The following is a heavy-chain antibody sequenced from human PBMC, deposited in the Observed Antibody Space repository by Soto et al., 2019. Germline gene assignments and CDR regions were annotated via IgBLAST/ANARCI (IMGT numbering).Heavy chain of an antibody. D-gene: IGHD1-20*01. J-gene: IGHJ6*02. CDR3: ADTTTAPGTLGYKFGIDV. V-gene: IGHV3-30*03. CDR1: GFSFSDYG. Sequence: QVQLVESGGGVVQPGRSLRLSCAASGFSFSDYGMHWVRQAPGKGLEWLAVVSKDEATKFYADSVKGRLTINRDNSKNTLNLKMRSLGGENTAAYYWADTTTAPGTLGYKFGIDVWGQGTTVIVS. CDR2: VSKDEATK.